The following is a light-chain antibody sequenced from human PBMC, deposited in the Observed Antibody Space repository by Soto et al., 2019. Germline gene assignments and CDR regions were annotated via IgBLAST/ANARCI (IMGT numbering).Light chain of an antibody. J-gene: IGKJ1*01. Sequence: ELVMTQSQANLSVSPGERATLSCSASQSVSSSYLAWYQQKPGQAPRLLIYGASSRATGIPDRFSGSWSGTDFTLTISRLEPEDFAVYYCQQYGSSPRTFGQGTKVDIK. CDR3: QQYGSSPRT. V-gene: IGKV3-20*01. CDR2: GAS. CDR1: QSVSSSY.